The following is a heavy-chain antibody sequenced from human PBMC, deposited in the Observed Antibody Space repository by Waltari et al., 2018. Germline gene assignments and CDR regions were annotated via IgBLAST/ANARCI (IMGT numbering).Heavy chain of an antibody. J-gene: IGHJ4*02. D-gene: IGHD7-27*01. CDR1: GNTLTVYY. CDR2: INPNNGAT. Sequence: QVQLVQSGVEVKTPGASVRVSGRPSGNTLTVYYLLWISQAPGQGPEWMGWINPNNGATHYAQKFQGRVTMTRDTSINTAYLEVTSDDTAVYFCARDRWGESHGYGYWGRGTLVTVSS. CDR3: ARDRWGESHGYGY. V-gene: IGHV1-2*02.